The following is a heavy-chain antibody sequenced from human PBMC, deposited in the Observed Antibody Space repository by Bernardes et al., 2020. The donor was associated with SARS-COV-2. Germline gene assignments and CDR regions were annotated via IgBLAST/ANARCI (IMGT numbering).Heavy chain of an antibody. Sequence: GSTLQVSCASSGFTFDDDAMHWVRQGPGKGLEWVYGISGNSGSRGYADSVKGRFTISRDNAKNSLYLQMNSLRAEDTALYYCATGRIVGAPEHYYYYYGMDVWGQGTTVTVSS. J-gene: IGHJ6*02. CDR3: ATGRIVGAPEHYYYYYGMDV. CDR2: ISGNSGSR. CDR1: GFTFDDDA. D-gene: IGHD1-26*01. V-gene: IGHV3-9*01.